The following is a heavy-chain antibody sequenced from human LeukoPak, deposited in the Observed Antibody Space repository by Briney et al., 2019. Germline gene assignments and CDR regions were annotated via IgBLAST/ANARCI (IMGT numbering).Heavy chain of an antibody. J-gene: IGHJ4*02. CDR1: GGSISSSNW. CDR3: ARWEGYYGSGSYFDY. CDR2: IYHSGST. Sequence: SETLSLTCAVSGGSISSSNWWSWVRQPPGKGLEWIGEIYHSGSTNYNPSLKSRVTISVDKSKNQFSLKLSSVTAADTAVYYCARWEGYYGSGSYFDYWGQGTLVTVSS. D-gene: IGHD3-10*01. V-gene: IGHV4-4*02.